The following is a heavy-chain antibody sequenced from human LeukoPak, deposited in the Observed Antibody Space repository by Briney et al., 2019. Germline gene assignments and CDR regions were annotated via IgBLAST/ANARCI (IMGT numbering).Heavy chain of an antibody. D-gene: IGHD6-6*01. CDR2: ISGSSSYI. V-gene: IGHV3-21*01. CDR3: ARGSSNVAARNNWFGS. J-gene: IGHJ5*01. CDR1: GFTFSSYA. Sequence: PGGSLRLSCAASGFTFSSYAMHWVRQAPGKGLEWVSSISGSSSYIYYTDSLKGRFTISRDNAKNSLYLQMNSLRAEDTAVYYCARGSSNVAARNNWFGSWGQGTLVIVSS.